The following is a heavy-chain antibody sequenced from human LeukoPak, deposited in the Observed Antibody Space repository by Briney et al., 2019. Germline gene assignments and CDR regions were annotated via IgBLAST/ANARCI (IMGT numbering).Heavy chain of an antibody. CDR2: ISPNSGGA. CDR3: ATVYYLWESYRYLFDY. V-gene: IGHV1-2*02. J-gene: IGHJ4*02. D-gene: IGHD3-16*02. CDR1: AYTLTCYY. Sequence: ASVKVSCKASAYTLTCYYMHWVGQAPGQGLEWMGWISPNSGGANYAQKFRGRVTMTRDTSITTAYMELSSLKSDDTALYYCATVYYLWESYRYLFDYWGQGSLVTVSS.